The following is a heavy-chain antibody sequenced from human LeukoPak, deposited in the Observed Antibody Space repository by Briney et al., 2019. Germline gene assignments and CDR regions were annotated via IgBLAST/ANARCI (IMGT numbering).Heavy chain of an antibody. Sequence: GGSLRLSCAASGFTFSSYEMNWLRQAPGKGLEWVSYISSSGSPIYYADSVKGRFTISRDNAKNSLYLQMNSLRAEDTAVYYCGRDDAGHSRNWHRVYWGQGTLVTVYS. CDR2: ISSSGSPI. CDR3: GRDDAGHSRNWHRVY. V-gene: IGHV3-48*03. J-gene: IGHJ4*02. D-gene: IGHD1/OR15-1a*01. CDR1: GFTFSSYE.